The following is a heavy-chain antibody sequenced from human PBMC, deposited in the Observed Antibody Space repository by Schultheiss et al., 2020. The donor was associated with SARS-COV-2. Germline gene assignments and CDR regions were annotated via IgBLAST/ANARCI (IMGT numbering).Heavy chain of an antibody. V-gene: IGHV3-9*01. D-gene: IGHD3-22*01. CDR2: ISWNSGSI. CDR1: GFTFDDYA. J-gene: IGHJ5*02. Sequence: GGSLRLSCAASGFTFDDYAMHWVRQAPGKGLEWVSGISWNSGSIGYADSVKGRFTISRDNAKNSLYLQMNSLRAEDTAVYYCARDGTYYYDSSGYYYVHGFDPWGQGTLVTVSS. CDR3: ARDGTYYYDSSGYYYVHGFDP.